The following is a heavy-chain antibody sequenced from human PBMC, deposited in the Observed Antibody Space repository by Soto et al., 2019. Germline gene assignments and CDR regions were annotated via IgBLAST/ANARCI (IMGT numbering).Heavy chain of an antibody. CDR3: ARDLYDSSGYYYPKPFDY. CDR2: ISSSSSYI. V-gene: IGHV3-21*01. CDR1: GFTFSSYS. J-gene: IGHJ4*02. D-gene: IGHD3-22*01. Sequence: GGSLRLSCAASGFTFSSYSMNWVRQAPGKGLEWVSSISSSSSYIYYADSVKGRFTISRDNAKNSLYLQMNSLRAEDTAVYYCARDLYDSSGYYYPKPFDYWGQGTLVTVSS.